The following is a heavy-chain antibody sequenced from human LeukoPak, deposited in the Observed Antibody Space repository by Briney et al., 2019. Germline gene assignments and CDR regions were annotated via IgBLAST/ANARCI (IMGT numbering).Heavy chain of an antibody. CDR3: ARDAPYSGGCCAFDI. Sequence: GRSLRLSCVDSGFIFSSYALHWLRQAPGKGLEWVAVISADGNEQYYADSVKGRFTMSGDNSKNTLFLQMTSLRTDDTAVYFCARDAPYSGGCCAFDIWGQGTTVIVS. CDR2: ISADGNEQ. CDR1: GFIFSSYA. V-gene: IGHV3-30-3*01. J-gene: IGHJ3*02. D-gene: IGHD6-19*01.